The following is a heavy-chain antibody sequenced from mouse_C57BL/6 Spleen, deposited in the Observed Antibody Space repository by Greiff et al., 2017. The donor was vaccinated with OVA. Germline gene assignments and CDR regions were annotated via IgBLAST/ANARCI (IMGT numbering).Heavy chain of an antibody. D-gene: IGHD3-1*01. CDR1: GYTFTSYW. CDR2: IDPSDSYT. Sequence: QVQLQQPGAELVMPGASVKLSCKASGYTFTSYWMHWVKQRPGQGLEWIGEIDPSDSYTNYNQKFKGKSTLTVDKSSSTAYMQLSSLTSEDSAVDYCARRGYGGAMDYWGQGTSVTVSS. CDR3: ARRGYGGAMDY. V-gene: IGHV1-69*01. J-gene: IGHJ4*01.